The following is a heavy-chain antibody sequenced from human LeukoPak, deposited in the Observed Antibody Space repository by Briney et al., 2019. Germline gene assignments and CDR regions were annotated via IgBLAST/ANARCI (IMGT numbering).Heavy chain of an antibody. Sequence: GGSLRLSCAASGFTFSSYAMSWVRQAPGKGLEWVSSISNSGGRTFYTDSVKGRFTISRDNSKITLYLQMNSLRAEDTAVYYCARDRGLRYFDSFDFWGQGTRVTVSS. CDR3: ARDRGLRYFDSFDF. CDR2: ISNSGGRT. V-gene: IGHV3-23*01. CDR1: GFTFSSYA. D-gene: IGHD3-9*01. J-gene: IGHJ4*02.